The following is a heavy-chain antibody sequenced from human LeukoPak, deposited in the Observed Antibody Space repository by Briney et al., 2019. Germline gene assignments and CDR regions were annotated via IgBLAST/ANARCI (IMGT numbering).Heavy chain of an antibody. CDR3: AKVMRDWGGHYYGMDV. V-gene: IGHV3-53*05. J-gene: IGHJ6*02. CDR1: GFSVSIDY. Sequence: PGGSLRLSCAASGFSVSIDYMTWVRQAPGTGLEWVSTLYSGGNTYYADSVKGRFTISRDNSKNTLYLQMNSLTAEDTAVYYCAKVMRDWGGHYYGMDVWGQGTTVTVSS. CDR2: LYSGGNT. D-gene: IGHD7-27*01.